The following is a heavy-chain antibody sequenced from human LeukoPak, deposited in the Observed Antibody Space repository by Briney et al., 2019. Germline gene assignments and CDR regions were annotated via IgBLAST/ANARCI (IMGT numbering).Heavy chain of an antibody. Sequence: PSETLSLTCAVSGYSISSGCYWGWIRQPPGKGLEWIGSIYHSGSTYYNPSLKSRVTITVDTSKNQFSLKLSSVTAADTAVYYCARRDIGAAYSSLGYYYMDVWGKGTTVTVSS. J-gene: IGHJ6*03. CDR3: ARRDIGAAYSSLGYYYMDV. D-gene: IGHD2-15*01. CDR1: GYSISSGCY. CDR2: IYHSGST. V-gene: IGHV4-38-2*01.